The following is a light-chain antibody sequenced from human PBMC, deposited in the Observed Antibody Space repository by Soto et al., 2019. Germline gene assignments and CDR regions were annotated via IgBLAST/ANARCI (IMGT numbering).Light chain of an antibody. CDR3: QQRSNWGFT. Sequence: EIVLTQSPGTLSLSPGERATLSCRASQSVSSYLAWYQQKPGQAPRLLIYDASNRATGIPARFSGSGSGTDFTLTISSLEPEDFAVYYCQQRSNWGFTFGHGTKVDIK. J-gene: IGKJ3*01. CDR1: QSVSSY. CDR2: DAS. V-gene: IGKV3-11*01.